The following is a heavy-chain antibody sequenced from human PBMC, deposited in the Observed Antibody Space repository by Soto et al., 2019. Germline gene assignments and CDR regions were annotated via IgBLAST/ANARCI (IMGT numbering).Heavy chain of an antibody. V-gene: IGHV3-30*18. CDR2: ISYDGNNK. CDR3: AKGGSGNYLTYYYYYGMDV. J-gene: IGHJ6*02. D-gene: IGHD3-22*01. CDR1: GFSLSNNG. Sequence: QVQLVESGGGVVQPGRSLRLSCAASGFSLSNNGMHWVRQAPGKGLEWVAVISYDGNNKYYADSVKGRFTISRDNSKNTVYLEMNNLRAEVTAMYYCAKGGSGNYLTYYYYYGMDVWGQGTTVTVSS.